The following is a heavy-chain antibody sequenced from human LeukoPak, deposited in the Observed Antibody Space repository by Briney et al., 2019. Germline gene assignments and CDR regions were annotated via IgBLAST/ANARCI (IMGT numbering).Heavy chain of an antibody. V-gene: IGHV7-4-1*02. CDR3: ARWKGAVRGVIISSLNWFDP. CDR1: GYTFTSYA. D-gene: IGHD3-10*01. Sequence: ASVKVSCKASGYTFTSYAMNWVRQAPGQGLEWMGWINTNTGNPTYAQGFTGRFVFSLDTSVSTAYLQISSLKADDTAVYYCARWKGAVRGVIISSLNWFDPWGQGTLVTVSS. CDR2: INTNTGNP. J-gene: IGHJ5*02.